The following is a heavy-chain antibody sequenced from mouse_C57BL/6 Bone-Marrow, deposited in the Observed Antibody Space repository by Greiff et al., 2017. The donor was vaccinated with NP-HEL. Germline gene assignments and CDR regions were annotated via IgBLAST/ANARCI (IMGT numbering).Heavy chain of an antibody. CDR1: GFTFSSYA. CDR2: ISSGGDYI. V-gene: IGHV5-9-1*02. CDR3: TRAGSNYYYYYAMDY. D-gene: IGHD2-5*01. J-gene: IGHJ4*01. Sequence: EVKLMESGEGLVKPGGSLKLSCAASGFTFSSYAMSWVRQTPEKRLEWVAYISSGGDYIYYADTVKGRFTISRDNARNTLYLQMSSLKSEDTAMYYCTRAGSNYYYYYAMDYWGQGTSVTVSS.